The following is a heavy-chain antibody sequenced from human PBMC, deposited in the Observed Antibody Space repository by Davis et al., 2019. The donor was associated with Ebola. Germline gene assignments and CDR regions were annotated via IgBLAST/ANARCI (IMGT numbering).Heavy chain of an antibody. J-gene: IGHJ4*02. CDR3: ARERGGIRGDYVDY. CDR2: ITSSSTYI. Sequence: ESLKISSAVSGFTFGNYNMNWVRQAPGKGLEWVPSITSSSTYIYYADSVKGRFTISRDNAKNSLYLQMNSLRDEDTAVYYCARERGGIRGDYVDYWGQGTLVTVSS. V-gene: IGHV3-21*01. CDR1: GFTFGNYN. D-gene: IGHD2-21*01.